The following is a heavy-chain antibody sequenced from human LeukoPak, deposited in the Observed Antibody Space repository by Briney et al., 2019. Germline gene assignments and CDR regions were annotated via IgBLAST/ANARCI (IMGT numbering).Heavy chain of an antibody. CDR2: MNPNSGNT. D-gene: IGHD4-17*01. J-gene: IGHJ5*02. CDR1: GYTFTSYD. CDR3: ARDGDYGADNWFDP. V-gene: IGHV1-8*01. Sequence: ASVQVSCKASGYTFTSYDINWVRQATGQGLEWMGWMNPNSGNTGYAQKFQGRVTMTTDTSTSTAYMELRSLRSDDTAVYYCARDGDYGADNWFDPWGQGILVTVSS.